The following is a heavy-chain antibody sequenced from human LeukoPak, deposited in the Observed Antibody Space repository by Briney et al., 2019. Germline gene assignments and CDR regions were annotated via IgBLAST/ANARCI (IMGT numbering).Heavy chain of an antibody. CDR1: GYTFSSYD. V-gene: IGHV1-8*01. Sequence: ASVKVSCKASGYTFSSYDINWVRQATGQGLEWMGWMNPNSGNTGYAQKFQGRLNMTSNTSIDTAYMELGSLRSDDTAVYYCARRVGSGWPVQHWGQGTLVTVSS. CDR3: ARRVGSGWPVQH. J-gene: IGHJ1*01. CDR2: MNPNSGNT. D-gene: IGHD6-19*01.